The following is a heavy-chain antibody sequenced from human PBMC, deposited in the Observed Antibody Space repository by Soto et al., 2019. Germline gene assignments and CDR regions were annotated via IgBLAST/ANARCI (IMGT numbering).Heavy chain of an antibody. J-gene: IGHJ4*02. V-gene: IGHV4-59*01. CDR3: AGREIRAAALDH. CDR1: GDSIGSYS. CDR2: IHSLAIT. D-gene: IGHD6-13*01. Sequence: QVQLQESGPGLVRPSETLSLTCTVSGDSIGSYSWTWIRQPPGKGLEWIAYIHSLAITSYNPSLESRVTMSVDTSKNQLSLKMNSVTAADTAVYFCAGREIRAAALDHWGQGTLVTVSS.